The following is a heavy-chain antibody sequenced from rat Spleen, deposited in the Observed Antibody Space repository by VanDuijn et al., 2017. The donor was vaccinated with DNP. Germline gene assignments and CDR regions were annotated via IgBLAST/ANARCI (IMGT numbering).Heavy chain of an antibody. V-gene: IGHV5-17*01. D-gene: IGHD1-4*01. CDR2: ISYDDSSS. J-gene: IGHJ3*01. CDR3: ARSRLPGYYPFAC. Sequence: EVQLVESGGGLIPPGRSLKVSCEASGLPFRDYNMAWVRQVPTRGLEWVATISYDDSSSYYRDSVKGRFTISRDNTKSTLYLQMDSLRSEDTATYYCARSRLPGYYPFACWGQGTLVTVSS. CDR1: GLPFRDYN.